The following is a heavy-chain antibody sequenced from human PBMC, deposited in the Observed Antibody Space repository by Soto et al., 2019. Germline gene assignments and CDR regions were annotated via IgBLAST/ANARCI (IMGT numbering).Heavy chain of an antibody. Sequence: ASVKVSCKASGYTFTSYGISWVRQAPGQGLEWMGWISAYNGNTNYAQKLQGRVTMTTDTSTSTAYMELRSLRSDDTAVYYCARGIGRDFWSGLAANLVYWGQGTLVTVSS. CDR2: ISAYNGNT. J-gene: IGHJ4*02. CDR1: GYTFTSYG. CDR3: ARGIGRDFWSGLAANLVY. V-gene: IGHV1-18*01. D-gene: IGHD3-3*01.